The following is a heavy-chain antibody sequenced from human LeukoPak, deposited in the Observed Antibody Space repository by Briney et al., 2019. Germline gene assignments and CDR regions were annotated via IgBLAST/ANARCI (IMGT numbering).Heavy chain of an antibody. CDR2: ISGSGGST. V-gene: IGHV3-23*01. CDR1: GFTFSSYA. J-gene: IGHJ4*02. CDR3: AKVDSSGWWGTDY. Sequence: GGSLRLSCAASGFTFSSYAMSWVRQAPGKGLEWVSAISGSGGSTYYADSVKGRFAISRDNSKNTLYLQMNSLRAEDTAVYYCAKVDSSGWWGTDYWGQGTLVTVSS. D-gene: IGHD6-19*01.